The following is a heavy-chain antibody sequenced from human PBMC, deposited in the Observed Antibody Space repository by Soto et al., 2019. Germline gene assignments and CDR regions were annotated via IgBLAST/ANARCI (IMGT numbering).Heavy chain of an antibody. CDR2: MNPNSGNT. CDR3: ARGLSLIRGYERKFDY. D-gene: IGHD5-12*01. Sequence: GASVKVSCKASGYTFTSYDINWVRQATGQGLEWMGWMNPNSGNTGYAQKFQGRVTMTRNTSISTAYMELSSLRSEDTAVYYCARGLSLIRGYERKFDYWGQGTLVTVSS. CDR1: GYTFTSYD. J-gene: IGHJ4*02. V-gene: IGHV1-8*01.